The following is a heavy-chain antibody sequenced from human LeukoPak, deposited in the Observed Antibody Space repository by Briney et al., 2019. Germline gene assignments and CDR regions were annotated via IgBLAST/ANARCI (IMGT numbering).Heavy chain of an antibody. V-gene: IGHV4-39*01. J-gene: IGHJ4*02. D-gene: IGHD1-26*01. CDR1: GGSISSSSYY. CDR3: ARLGASGSYVDY. Sequence: SATLSLPFTVSGGSISSSSYYWGRIRPPPGKGLEWIGSIYYSGSTYYNPSLKSRVTISVDTSKNQFSLKLSSVTAADTAVYYCARLGASGSYVDYWGQGTLVTVSS. CDR2: IYYSGST.